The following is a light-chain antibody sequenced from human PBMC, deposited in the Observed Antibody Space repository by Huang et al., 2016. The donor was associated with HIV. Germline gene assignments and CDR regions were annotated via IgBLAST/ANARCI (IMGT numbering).Light chain of an antibody. CDR2: GSS. J-gene: IGKJ4*01. CDR1: RSVSNN. Sequence: EIVMTQSPANLSVSPGQRVTLSCRANRSVSNNLALYQQRHGQAPRLLIYGSSTRAACIPARFSGSVSGTDFSLTISSLQSEDFALYYCHQYNNWLLSFGGGTRV. CDR3: HQYNNWLLS. V-gene: IGKV3-15*01.